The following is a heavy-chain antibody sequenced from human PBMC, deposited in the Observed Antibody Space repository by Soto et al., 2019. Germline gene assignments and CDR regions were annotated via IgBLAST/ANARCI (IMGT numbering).Heavy chain of an antibody. CDR2: INAGNGNT. CDR1: GYTFTSYA. Sequence: ASVKVSCKASGYTFTSYAMHWVRQAPGQRLEWMGWINAGNGNTKYSQKFQGRVTITRDTSASTAYMELNSLRAEDTAVYYCAKDDGYYGDSSWGQGTLVTVSS. V-gene: IGHV1-3*01. CDR3: AKDDGYYGDSS. D-gene: IGHD4-17*01. J-gene: IGHJ5*02.